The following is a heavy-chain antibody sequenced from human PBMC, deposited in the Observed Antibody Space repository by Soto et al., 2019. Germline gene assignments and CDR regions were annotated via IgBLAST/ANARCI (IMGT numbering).Heavy chain of an antibody. Sequence: PGESLKISCKGSGYSFTSYWIGWVRQMPGKGLEWMGIIYPGDSDTRYSPSFQGQVTISADKSISTAYLQWSSLKASDTAMYYCARGNLVGTMIVVATEFDPWGQGTLVTVSS. V-gene: IGHV5-51*01. J-gene: IGHJ5*02. CDR1: GYSFTSYW. CDR2: IYPGDSDT. D-gene: IGHD3-22*01. CDR3: ARGNLVGTMIVVATEFDP.